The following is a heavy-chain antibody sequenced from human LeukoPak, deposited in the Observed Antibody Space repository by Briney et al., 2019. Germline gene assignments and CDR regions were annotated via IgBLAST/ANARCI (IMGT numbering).Heavy chain of an antibody. D-gene: IGHD4-17*01. J-gene: IGHJ4*02. Sequence: SVKVSCKASGGTFSSYAISWVRQAPGQGLEWMGGIIPIFGTANYAQKFQGRVTITADKSTSTAYMELSSLRSEDTAVYYCATSMTTVTTRDYWGQGTLVTVSS. V-gene: IGHV1-69*06. CDR1: GGTFSSYA. CDR3: ATSMTTVTTRDY. CDR2: IIPIFGTA.